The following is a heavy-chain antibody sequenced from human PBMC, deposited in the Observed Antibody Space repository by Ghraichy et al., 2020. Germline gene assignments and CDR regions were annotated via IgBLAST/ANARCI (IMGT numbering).Heavy chain of an antibody. CDR1: AFTFSDFW. CDR2: INKDGSAT. J-gene: IGHJ4*02. V-gene: IGHV3-7*01. CDR3: ARRGSPGYPYDLDN. Sequence: GGSLRLSCAASAFTFSDFWMTWVRQAPGKGLEWVANINKDGSATYYVNSVRGRFTIARDNAKNSLYLQMNSLTVEDTAIYYCARRGSPGYPYDLDNWGQGTLVTVSS. D-gene: IGHD3-9*01.